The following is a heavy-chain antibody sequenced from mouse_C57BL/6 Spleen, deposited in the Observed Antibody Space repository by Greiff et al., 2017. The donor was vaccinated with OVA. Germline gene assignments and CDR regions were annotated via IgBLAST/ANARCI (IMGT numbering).Heavy chain of an antibody. J-gene: IGHJ4*01. D-gene: IGHD1-1*01. CDR3: TREGVGLRLYAMDY. CDR1: GFTFSSYA. Sequence: DVHLVESGEGLVKPGGSLKLSCAASGFTFSSYAMSWVRQTPEKRLEWVAYISSGGDYIYYADTVKGRFTISRDNARNTLYLQMSSLKSEDTAMYYCTREGVGLRLYAMDYWGQGTSVTVSS. V-gene: IGHV5-9-1*02. CDR2: ISSGGDYI.